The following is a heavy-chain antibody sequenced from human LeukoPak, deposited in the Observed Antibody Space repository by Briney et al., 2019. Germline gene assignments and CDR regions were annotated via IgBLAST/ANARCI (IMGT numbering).Heavy chain of an antibody. CDR1: GFTFSSYA. CDR3: AKDVDSSGYYLSFDY. D-gene: IGHD3-22*01. J-gene: IGHJ4*02. CDR2: ISGSGGNT. Sequence: QPGGSLRLSCAACGFTFSSYAMSSVRQAPGKGLEWVSAISGSGGNTYYADSVKGRFTLSRDNSKNTLYLQMNSLRAEDTAVYYCAKDVDSSGYYLSFDYWGQGTLVTVSS. V-gene: IGHV3-23*01.